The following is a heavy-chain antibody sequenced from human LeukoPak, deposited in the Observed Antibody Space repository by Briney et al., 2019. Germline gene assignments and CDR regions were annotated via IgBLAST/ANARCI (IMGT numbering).Heavy chain of an antibody. V-gene: IGHV3-49*04. Sequence: GGSLRLSCTASGFTFGDYAMSWVRQAPGKGLEWVGFIRSKAYGGTTEYAASVKGRFTISRDDSKSIAYLQMNSLKTEDTAVYYCTRDDSSSRQWYNWNDVGYWFDPWGQGTLVTVSS. J-gene: IGHJ5*02. CDR3: TRDDSSSRQWYNWNDVGYWFDP. D-gene: IGHD1-20*01. CDR1: GFTFGDYA. CDR2: IRSKAYGGTT.